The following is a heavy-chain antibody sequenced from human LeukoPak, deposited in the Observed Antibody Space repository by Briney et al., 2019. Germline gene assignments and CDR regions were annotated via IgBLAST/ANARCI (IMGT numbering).Heavy chain of an antibody. CDR1: GGSIRSYY. J-gene: IGHJ4*02. Sequence: SETLSLTCTVSGGSIRSYYWSWIRQPPGKGLEWIGYIYTSGSTNYNPSLKSRVTISVDTSKNQFSLKLSSVTAADTAVYYCARGGAPYYFDYWGQGTLVTVSS. V-gene: IGHV4-4*09. CDR2: IYTSGST. CDR3: ARGGAPYYFDY. D-gene: IGHD1-26*01.